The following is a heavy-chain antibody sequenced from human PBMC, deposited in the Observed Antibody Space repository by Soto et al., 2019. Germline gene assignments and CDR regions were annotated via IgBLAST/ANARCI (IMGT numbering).Heavy chain of an antibody. CDR2: IIPIFGTA. D-gene: IGHD2-21*02. CDR3: ARGPVAYCGGDCYLNYYYYGMDV. CDR1: GGTFSSYA. V-gene: IGHV1-69*01. Sequence: QVQLVQSGAEVKKPRSSVKVSCKASGGTFSSYAISWVRQAPGQGLEWMGGIIPIFGTANYAQKFQGRVTTTADASTSTAYLELRSPRSEDTAVYYCARGPVAYCGGDCYLNYYYYGMDVCGQGPTVTVSS. J-gene: IGHJ6*02.